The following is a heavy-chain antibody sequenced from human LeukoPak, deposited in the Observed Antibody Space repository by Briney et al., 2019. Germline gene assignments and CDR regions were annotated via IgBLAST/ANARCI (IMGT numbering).Heavy chain of an antibody. Sequence: GGSLRLSCAASGFTFSSYAMSWVRQAPGKGLEWVSAISGSGGSTYYADSVEGRFTISRDNSKNTLYLQMNSLRAEDTAVYYCAKAFGGGYVWFAFDYWGQGTLVTVSS. D-gene: IGHD3-16*01. V-gene: IGHV3-23*01. CDR1: GFTFSSYA. J-gene: IGHJ4*02. CDR2: ISGSGGST. CDR3: AKAFGGGYVWFAFDY.